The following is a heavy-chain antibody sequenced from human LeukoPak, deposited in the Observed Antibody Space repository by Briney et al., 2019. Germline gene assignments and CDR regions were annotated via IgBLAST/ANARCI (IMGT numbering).Heavy chain of an antibody. CDR1: GFTFSSYG. CDR2: ISYDGSNK. J-gene: IGHJ4*02. CDR3: STSPSFGSSWYQFNY. D-gene: IGHD6-13*01. Sequence: PGRSLRLSCAASGFTFSSYGMHWVRQAPGKGLEWVAVISYDGSNKYYADSVKGRFTISRDNSKNTLYLQMNSLRAEDTAVYYCSTSPSFGSSWYQFNYWGQGTLVTVSS. V-gene: IGHV3-30*03.